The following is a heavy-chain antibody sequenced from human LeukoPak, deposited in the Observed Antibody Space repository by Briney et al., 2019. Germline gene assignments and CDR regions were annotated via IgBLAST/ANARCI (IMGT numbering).Heavy chain of an antibody. Sequence: PGGSLRLSCAASGFTFSSYWMSWVRQAPGKGLEWVANIKQDGSEKYYVDSVKGRFTISRDNAKNSLYLQMNSLRAEDTAVYYCARGITGTTQYYYMDVWGKGTTVTVSS. CDR1: GFTFSSYW. CDR2: IKQDGSEK. CDR3: ARGITGTTQYYYMDV. D-gene: IGHD1-7*01. V-gene: IGHV3-7*01. J-gene: IGHJ6*03.